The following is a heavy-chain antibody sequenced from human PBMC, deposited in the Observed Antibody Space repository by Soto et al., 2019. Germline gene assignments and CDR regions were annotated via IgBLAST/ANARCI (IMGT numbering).Heavy chain of an antibody. CDR3: ARARDVLRYFAWLLPVDY. D-gene: IGHD3-9*01. J-gene: IGHJ4*02. CDR2: ISYDGSNK. Sequence: QVQLVESGGGVVQPGRSLRLSCAASGFTFSSYAMHWVRQAPGKGLEWVAVISYDGSNKYYADSVKGRCTISRDNSKNTLYLQMNSLRAEDTAVYYCARARDVLRYFAWLLPVDYWGQGTLVTVSS. CDR1: GFTFSSYA. V-gene: IGHV3-30-3*01.